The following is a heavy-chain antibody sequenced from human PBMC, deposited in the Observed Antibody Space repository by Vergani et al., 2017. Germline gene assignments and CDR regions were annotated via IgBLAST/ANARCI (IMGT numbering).Heavy chain of an antibody. CDR2: INPNSGGT. D-gene: IGHD1-26*01. J-gene: IGHJ3*02. CDR1: GYTFTGYY. V-gene: IGHV1-2*02. CDR3: ARARWELLSARFDAFDI. Sequence: QVQLVQSGAEVKKPGASVKVSCKASGYTFTGYYMHWVRQAPGQGLEWMGWINPNSGGTNYAQKFQGRVTMTRDTSISTAYMELSRLRAEDTAVYYCARARWELLSARFDAFDIWGQGTMVTVSS.